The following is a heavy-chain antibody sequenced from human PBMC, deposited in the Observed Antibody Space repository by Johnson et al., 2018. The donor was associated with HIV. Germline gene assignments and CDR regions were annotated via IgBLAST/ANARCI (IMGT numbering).Heavy chain of an antibody. Sequence: VQLVESGGGVVQPGRSLRLSCAASGFTFSSYAMHWVRQAPGKGLEWVAFIRYDRSNRYYADSGKGRFTVSRDNSKNTLYLQMNSLRAEDTAVYYCARAPSRLRYFDWSEDAFDIWGQGTMVTVSS. J-gene: IGHJ3*02. CDR1: GFTFSSYA. V-gene: IGHV3-33*08. D-gene: IGHD3-9*01. CDR2: IRYDRSNR. CDR3: ARAPSRLRYFDWSEDAFDI.